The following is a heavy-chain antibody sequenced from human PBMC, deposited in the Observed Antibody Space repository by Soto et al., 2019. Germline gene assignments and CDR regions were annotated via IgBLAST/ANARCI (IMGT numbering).Heavy chain of an antibody. CDR3: AKGALDAAPGGYFDY. V-gene: IGHV3-30*04. J-gene: IGHJ4*02. Sequence: GGSLRLSCAASGFTFSSYAMHWVRQAPGKGLEWVAVISYDGSNKYYADSVKGRFTISRDNSKNTLYLQMNSLRAEDTAVYYCAKGALDAAPGGYFDYWGQGTLVTVSS. D-gene: IGHD6-13*01. CDR2: ISYDGSNK. CDR1: GFTFSSYA.